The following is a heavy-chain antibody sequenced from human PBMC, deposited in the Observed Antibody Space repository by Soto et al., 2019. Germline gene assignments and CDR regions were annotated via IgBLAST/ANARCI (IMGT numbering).Heavy chain of an antibody. D-gene: IGHD2-15*01. CDR1: GGNFNSYT. J-gene: IGHJ4*02. CDR3: AVVLHHFNS. CDR2: IIPLLDMS. Sequence: QVQLVQSGSEVKKPGSSVKVSCQASGGNFNSYTISWVRQAPGQGLEWMGRIIPLLDMSNYAQKFQDRVIITADKSTRTAYMELSSLRSEDTAVYYCAVVLHHFNSWGQGTLVTVSS. V-gene: IGHV1-69*02.